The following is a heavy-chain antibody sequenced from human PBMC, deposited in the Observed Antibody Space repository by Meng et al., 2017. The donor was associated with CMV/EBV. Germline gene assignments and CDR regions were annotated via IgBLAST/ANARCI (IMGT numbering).Heavy chain of an antibody. J-gene: IGHJ6*02. Sequence: GESLKISCAASGFTISSYAMSWVRQAPGKGLEWVSVIYSGGSSTYYADSVKGRFTISRDNSKNTLYLQMNSLRAEDTAVYYCAKDQLPWGYYGMDVWGQGTTVTVSS. CDR1: GFTISSYA. CDR3: AKDQLPWGYYGMDV. V-gene: IGHV3-23*03. D-gene: IGHD2-2*01. CDR2: IYSGGSST.